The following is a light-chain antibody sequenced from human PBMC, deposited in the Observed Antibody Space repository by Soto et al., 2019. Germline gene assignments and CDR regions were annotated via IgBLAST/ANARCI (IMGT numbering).Light chain of an antibody. CDR3: HQVNSYPLT. CDR1: QGIRSY. Sequence: DIQLTQSPSFLSASVGDRVTITCRASQGIRSYLAWYQQKPGKAPHLLIYAASTLQSGVPSRFSGSGSGTEFTLTISSLHPEDFATYYCHQVNSYPLTFGGGTKVDIK. V-gene: IGKV1-9*01. J-gene: IGKJ4*01. CDR2: AAS.